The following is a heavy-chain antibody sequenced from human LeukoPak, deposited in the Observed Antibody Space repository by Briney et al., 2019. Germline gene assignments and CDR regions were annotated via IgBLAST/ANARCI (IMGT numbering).Heavy chain of an antibody. CDR3: ARRSLDGFDI. V-gene: IGHV1-69*04. Sequence: SVKVSCKASGGTLSTYAINWVRQAPGQGLEWMGRIIPIIGTTNYSQKFQGRVTITADKSTSTAYMELSSLKSEDTAVYYCARRSLDGFDIWGQGTMVTVSS. J-gene: IGHJ3*02. CDR1: GGTLSTYA. CDR2: IIPIIGTT.